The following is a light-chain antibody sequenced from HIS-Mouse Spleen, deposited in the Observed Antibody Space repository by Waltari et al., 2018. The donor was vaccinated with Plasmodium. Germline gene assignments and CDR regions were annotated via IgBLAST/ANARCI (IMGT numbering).Light chain of an antibody. J-gene: IGKJ2*01. CDR1: QGISSY. Sequence: AIRMTQSPSSFSASTGDRVTITCRASQGISSYLAWYQQKPGKAPKLLTYAASTLQSGFPSRFSGSGSGTDFTLTISCLQSEDFATYYCQQYYSYPYTFGQGTKLEIK. CDR3: QQYYSYPYT. V-gene: IGKV1-8*01. CDR2: AAS.